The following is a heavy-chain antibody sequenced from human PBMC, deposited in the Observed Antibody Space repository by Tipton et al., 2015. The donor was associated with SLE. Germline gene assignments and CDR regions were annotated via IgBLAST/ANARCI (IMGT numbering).Heavy chain of an antibody. D-gene: IGHD3-9*01. CDR1: GFTFSSYA. Sequence: SLRLSCAASGFTFSSYAMHWVRQAPGQGLEGVAVISYDGSNKYYADSVKGRFTISRDNSKNTLYLQMNSLRAEDTAVYYCVPTLTWPYFEYWGQGTLVTVSS. CDR2: ISYDGSNK. CDR3: VPTLTWPYFEY. V-gene: IGHV3-30*04. J-gene: IGHJ4*02.